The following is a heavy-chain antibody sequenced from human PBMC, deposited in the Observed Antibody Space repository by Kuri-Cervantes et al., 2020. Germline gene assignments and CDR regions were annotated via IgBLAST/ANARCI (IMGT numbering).Heavy chain of an antibody. CDR3: ARVGYGDYYFDY. D-gene: IGHD4-17*01. V-gene: IGHV4-39*07. J-gene: IGHJ4*02. CDR2: IYYSGST. Sequence: SETLSLTCTVSGGSISSSSYYWGWIRQPPGKGLEWIGSIYYSGSTYYNPSLKSRVTISVDRSKNQFSLKLSSVTAADTAVYYCARVGYGDYYFDYWGQGTLVTVSS. CDR1: GGSISSSSYY.